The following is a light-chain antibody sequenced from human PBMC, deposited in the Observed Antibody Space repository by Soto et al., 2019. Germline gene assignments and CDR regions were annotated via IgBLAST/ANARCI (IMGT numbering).Light chain of an antibody. V-gene: IGKV1-5*01. CDR1: PGLRNW. CDR3: QQYRT. J-gene: IGKJ1*01. Sequence: IQMTQSPSSVAASVGNRVTITCPAGPGLRNWLAWYXXXPXXAPAILIYDASSLGSGVPSRFSGSGSGTEFTLTISSLQPDDFATYYCQQYRTFGQGTKVDIK. CDR2: DAS.